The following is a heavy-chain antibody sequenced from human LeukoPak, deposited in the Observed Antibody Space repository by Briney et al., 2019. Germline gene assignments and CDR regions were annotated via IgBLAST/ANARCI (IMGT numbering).Heavy chain of an antibody. CDR1: GYTLTSYY. Sequence: GASVKVSCKASGYTLTSYYMHWVRQAPGQGLEWMGIINPSGGSTSYAQKFQGRVTMTRDTSTSTVYMELSSLRSEDTAVYYYARVGSSGWLDYWGQGTLVTVSS. CDR2: INPSGGST. D-gene: IGHD6-19*01. J-gene: IGHJ4*02. CDR3: ARVGSSGWLDY. V-gene: IGHV1-46*01.